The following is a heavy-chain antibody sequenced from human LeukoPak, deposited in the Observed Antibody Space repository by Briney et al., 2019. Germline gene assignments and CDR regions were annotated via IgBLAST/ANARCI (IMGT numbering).Heavy chain of an antibody. CDR1: GFTFSSYG. CDR2: ISYDGSNK. Sequence: GGSLRLSWAASGFTFSSYGMHWVRQAPSKGLEWVGVISYDGSNKYYADSVKGRFTISRDNSKNTLYLQMNRLRAEDTAVYYCAKGMVVAATLFRSGAFDYWGQGTLVTVSA. CDR3: AKGMVVAATLFRSGAFDY. D-gene: IGHD2-15*01. V-gene: IGHV3-30*18. J-gene: IGHJ4*02.